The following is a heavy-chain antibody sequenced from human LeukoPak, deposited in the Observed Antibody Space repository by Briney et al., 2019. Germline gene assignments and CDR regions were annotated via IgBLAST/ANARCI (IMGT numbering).Heavy chain of an antibody. Sequence: GGSLRLSCAASGFTVSSNYMSWVRQAPGKGLEWVSAIYSGGSTYYADSVKGRFTISRDNSKNTLYLQMNSLRAEDTAVYYCARETRIAAAHHYYGMDVWGQGTTVTVSS. V-gene: IGHV3-66*01. J-gene: IGHJ6*02. D-gene: IGHD6-13*01. CDR1: GFTVSSNY. CDR3: ARETRIAAAHHYYGMDV. CDR2: IYSGGST.